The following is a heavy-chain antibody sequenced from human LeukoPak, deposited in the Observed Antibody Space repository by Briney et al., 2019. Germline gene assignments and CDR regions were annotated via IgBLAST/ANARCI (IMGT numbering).Heavy chain of an antibody. J-gene: IGHJ6*03. CDR3: ARGWNYVGENYMDV. Sequence: GASVKVSCKASGGTFSSYAISWVRQAPGQGLEWMGGIIPIFGTAIYAQKFQGRVTITADESTSTAYMELSSLRSEDTAVYYCARGWNYVGENYMDVWGKGTTVTVSS. V-gene: IGHV1-69*13. CDR1: GGTFSSYA. CDR2: IIPIFGTA. D-gene: IGHD1-7*01.